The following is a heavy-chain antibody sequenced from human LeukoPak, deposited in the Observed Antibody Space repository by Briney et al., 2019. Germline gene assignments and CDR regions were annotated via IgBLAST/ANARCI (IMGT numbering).Heavy chain of an antibody. D-gene: IGHD2-2*01. CDR2: TYYRSKWYN. CDR1: GDSVSSNSAA. Sequence: SQTLSLTCAISGDSVSSNSAAWNWIRQSPSRGLEWLGRTYYRSKWYNDYAVSVKSRITINPDTSKNQFSLQLNSATPEDTAVYYCARETLGYCSSTSCYAFHWFDPWGQGTLVTVSS. V-gene: IGHV6-1*01. CDR3: ARETLGYCSSTSCYAFHWFDP. J-gene: IGHJ5*02.